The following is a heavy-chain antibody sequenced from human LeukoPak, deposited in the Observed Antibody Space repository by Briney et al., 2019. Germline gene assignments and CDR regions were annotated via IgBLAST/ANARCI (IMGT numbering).Heavy chain of an antibody. Sequence: PSETLSLTCAVYGGSFSGYYWSWIRQPPGKGLEWIGEINHSGNTNYNPSLKSRVTISVDASKNQFFLKLSSVTAADTAVYYCARIPFFWSGQYYYYYMDVWGKGTTVTVSS. CDR1: GGSFSGYY. V-gene: IGHV4-34*01. J-gene: IGHJ6*03. CDR3: ARIPFFWSGQYYYYYMDV. D-gene: IGHD3-3*01. CDR2: INHSGNT.